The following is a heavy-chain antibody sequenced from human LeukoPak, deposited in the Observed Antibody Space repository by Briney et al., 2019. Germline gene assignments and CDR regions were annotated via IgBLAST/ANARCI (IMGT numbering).Heavy chain of an antibody. CDR2: IYWDDDK. J-gene: IGHJ5*02. CDR3: AQRGYYDFWSGYYHTSTPFKWFDP. Sequence: SGPTLVNPTQTLTLTCTFSGFSLSSNSVGVGWIRQPPGKALEWLALIYWDDDKRYSPSLKSRLTITKDTSKNQVDLTMTNMDPVDTATYYCAQRGYYDFWSGYYHTSTPFKWFDPWGQGTLVTVSS. D-gene: IGHD3-3*01. V-gene: IGHV2-5*02. CDR1: GFSLSSNSVG.